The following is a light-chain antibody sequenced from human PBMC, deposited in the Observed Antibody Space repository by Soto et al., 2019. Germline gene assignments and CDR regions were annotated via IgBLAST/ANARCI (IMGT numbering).Light chain of an antibody. CDR2: ASV. CDR1: QSDGSNF. V-gene: IGKV3-20*01. J-gene: IGKJ5*01. Sequence: ELVLTQSPGSLSLSPGERATLSCKTSQSDGSNFVAWYQHKTGQAPRLLIYASVQRATRIPDRFSGSASGTDFTLTIYRLEPEDFAVYYCQLYGTSPPFGQGTRLDLK. CDR3: QLYGTSPP.